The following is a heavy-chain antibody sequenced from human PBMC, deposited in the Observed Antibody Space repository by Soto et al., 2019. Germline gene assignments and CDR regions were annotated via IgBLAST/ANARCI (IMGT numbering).Heavy chain of an antibody. Sequence: SETLSLTCTVSGGSISSYYWSWIRQPPGKGLEWIGYIYYSGSTNYNPSLKSRVTISVDTSKNQFSLKLSSVTAADTAVYYCARGNLREAEADTYYFDYWGQRTLVTVSS. D-gene: IGHD6-13*01. CDR3: ARGNLREAEADTYYFDY. J-gene: IGHJ4*02. CDR1: GGSISSYY. CDR2: IYYSGST. V-gene: IGHV4-59*01.